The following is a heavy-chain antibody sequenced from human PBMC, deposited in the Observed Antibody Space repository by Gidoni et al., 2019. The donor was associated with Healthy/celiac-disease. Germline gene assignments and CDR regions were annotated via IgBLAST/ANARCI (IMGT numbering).Heavy chain of an antibody. D-gene: IGHD1-26*01. CDR1: VFTFSSYA. V-gene: IGHV3-30*04. Sequence: QVQLVESGGGVVQPGRSLRLSCAASVFTFSSYAMHWVRQAPGKGLEWVEVISYDGSNKYYAASVKGRFTISRDNSKNTRYLQMNSLRAEDTAVYYCARDQSKASYYFDYWGQGTLVTVSS. CDR2: ISYDGSNK. J-gene: IGHJ4*02. CDR3: ARDQSKASYYFDY.